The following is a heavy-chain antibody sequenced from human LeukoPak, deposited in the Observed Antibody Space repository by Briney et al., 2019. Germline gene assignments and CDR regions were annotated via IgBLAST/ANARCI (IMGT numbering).Heavy chain of an antibody. J-gene: IGHJ3*02. D-gene: IGHD6-13*01. CDR1: GFTFSSFG. Sequence: PGRSLRLSCAASGFTFSSFGMHWVRQAPGKGLEWVAVIWYDGSNKYYADSVKGRSTISRDNSKNTLYLQMNSLRAEDTAVYYCARDSSSWALNDAFDIWGQGTMVTVSS. CDR2: IWYDGSNK. CDR3: ARDSSSWALNDAFDI. V-gene: IGHV3-33*01.